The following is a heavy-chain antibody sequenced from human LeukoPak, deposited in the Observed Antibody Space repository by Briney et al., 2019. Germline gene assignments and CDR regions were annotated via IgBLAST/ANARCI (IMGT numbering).Heavy chain of an antibody. J-gene: IGHJ6*03. CDR2: INPNSGGT. Sequence: GASVTVSCKASGYTFTGYYMHWVRQAPGQGLEWMGWINPNSGGTNYAQKFHGRVTMTRDTSISTAYMELSRLRSDDTAVFYCARCHYYYMDVWGKGTTVTVSS. CDR3: ARCHYYYMDV. V-gene: IGHV1-2*02. CDR1: GYTFTGYY.